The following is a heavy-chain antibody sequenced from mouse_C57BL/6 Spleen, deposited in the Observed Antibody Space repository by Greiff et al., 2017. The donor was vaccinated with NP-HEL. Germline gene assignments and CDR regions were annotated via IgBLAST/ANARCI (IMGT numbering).Heavy chain of an antibody. J-gene: IGHJ2*01. Sequence: DVKLVESGGGLVKPGGSLKLSCAASGFTFSDYGMHWVRQAPEKGLEWVAYISSGSSTIYYADTVKGRFTISRDNAKNTLFLQMTSLRSEDTAMYYCAITTWDGWGQGTTLTVSS. CDR2: ISSGSSTI. CDR3: AITTWDG. D-gene: IGHD2-12*01. V-gene: IGHV5-17*01. CDR1: GFTFSDYG.